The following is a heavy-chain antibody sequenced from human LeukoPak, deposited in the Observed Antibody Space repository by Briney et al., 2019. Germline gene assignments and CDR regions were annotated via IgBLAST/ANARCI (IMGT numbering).Heavy chain of an antibody. CDR3: AREGLWFGESEH. D-gene: IGHD3-10*01. V-gene: IGHV3-53*01. Sequence: GGSLRLPCAASGFTVNSSYINWVRQAPGKGLEWVSVIYSGGSTYYADSVKGRFTISRDNSKNTLYLQMNSLRAEDTAVYYCAREGLWFGESEHWGQGTLVTVSS. CDR2: IYSGGST. J-gene: IGHJ1*01. CDR1: GFTVNSSY.